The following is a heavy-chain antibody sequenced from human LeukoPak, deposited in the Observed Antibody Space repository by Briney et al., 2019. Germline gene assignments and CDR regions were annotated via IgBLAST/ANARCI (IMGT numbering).Heavy chain of an antibody. Sequence: SETLSLTCAVYGGSFSGYYWSWIRQPPGKGLEWIGEINHSGSTNYNPSLKSRVTISVDTSKNQFSLKLSSVTAADTAVYYCAAITMVRGVPYDWFGPWGQGTLVTVSS. V-gene: IGHV4-34*01. J-gene: IGHJ5*02. CDR2: INHSGST. CDR1: GGSFSGYY. D-gene: IGHD3-10*01. CDR3: AAITMVRGVPYDWFGP.